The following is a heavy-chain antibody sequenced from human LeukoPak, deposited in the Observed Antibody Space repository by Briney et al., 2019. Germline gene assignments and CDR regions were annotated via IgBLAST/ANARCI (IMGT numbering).Heavy chain of an antibody. CDR2: IKSKTDGGTT. CDR3: TTDPQYCSSGSCYLYYFDY. D-gene: IGHD2-15*01. J-gene: IGHJ4*02. V-gene: IGHV3-15*01. CDR1: GFTFSNAW. Sequence: GGSLRLSCAASGFTFSNAWMSWVRQAPGKGLEWVGRIKSKTDGGTTDYAAPVKGRFTISRDDSKNTLYLQMNSLKTEDTAVYYCTTDPQYCSSGSCYLYYFDYWGQGTLVTVSS.